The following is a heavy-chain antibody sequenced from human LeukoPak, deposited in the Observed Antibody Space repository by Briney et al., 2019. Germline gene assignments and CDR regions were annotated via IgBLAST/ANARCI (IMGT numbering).Heavy chain of an antibody. V-gene: IGHV1-2*02. CDR3: ARGGYPVFYYYMDV. CDR1: GYNFTGYY. CDR2: INPNSGGT. Sequence: ASVKVSCKASGYNFTGYYMHWVRQAPGQGLEWMGWINPNSGGTNYAQKFQGRVTMTRDTSISTAYMELSRLRSDDTAVYYCARGGYPVFYYYMDVWGKGTTVTVSS. D-gene: IGHD3-16*02. J-gene: IGHJ6*03.